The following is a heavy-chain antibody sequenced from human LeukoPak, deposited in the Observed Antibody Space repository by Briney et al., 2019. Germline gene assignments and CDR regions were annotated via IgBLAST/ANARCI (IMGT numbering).Heavy chain of an antibody. CDR2: IIPIFGTA. CDR1: GGTFSSYA. CDR3: ARAGDIVVVPAAMWYYNWFDP. Sequence: SVKVSCKASGGTFSSYAISWVRQAPGQGLEWMGGIIPIFGTANYAQKFQGRVTITADESTSTAYMELSSLRSEDTAVYYCARAGDIVVVPAAMWYYNWFDPWGQGTLVTVSS. D-gene: IGHD2-2*01. J-gene: IGHJ5*02. V-gene: IGHV1-69*01.